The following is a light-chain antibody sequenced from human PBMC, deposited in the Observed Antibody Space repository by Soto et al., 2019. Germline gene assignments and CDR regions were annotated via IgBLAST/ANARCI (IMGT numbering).Light chain of an antibody. V-gene: IGLV2-14*01. CDR2: DVS. J-gene: IGLJ1*01. Sequence: QSALTQPASVSGSPGQSITISCTGASSDIGAYNHVSWYQQHPGKAPKLMIYDVSSRPSGVSNRFSGSKSGNTASLTISGLQAEDEADYYCSSYTTSITYVFGTGTKVTVL. CDR3: SSYTTSITYV. CDR1: SSDIGAYNH.